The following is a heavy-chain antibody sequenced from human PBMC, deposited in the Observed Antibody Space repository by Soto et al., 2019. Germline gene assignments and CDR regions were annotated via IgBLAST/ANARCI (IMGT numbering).Heavy chain of an antibody. CDR3: AADGGGSGYFDY. CDR1: GFTFTSSA. CDR2: IVVVSGNT. V-gene: IGHV1-58*01. J-gene: IGHJ4*02. Sequence: SVKVSCKASGFTFTSSAVQWVRQARGQRLEWIGWIVVVSGNTNYAQKFQERVTITRDMSTSTAYMELSSLRSEDTAVYYCAADGGGSGYFDYWGQGTLVTVSS. D-gene: IGHD3-22*01.